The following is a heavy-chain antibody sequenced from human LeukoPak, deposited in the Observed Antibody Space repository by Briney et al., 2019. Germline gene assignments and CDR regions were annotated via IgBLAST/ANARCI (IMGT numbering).Heavy chain of an antibody. J-gene: IGHJ4*02. D-gene: IGHD6-19*01. CDR1: GFTFSSYS. V-gene: IGHV3-48*01. CDR2: ISSSSSTI. CDR3: ARERNLEIAVAGTIFNY. Sequence: GGSLRLSCAASGFTFSSYSMNWVRQAPGKGLEWVSYISSSSSTIYYADSVKGRFTISRDNSKNTLYLQMKSLRAEDTAVYYCARERNLEIAVAGTIFNYWGQGTLVTVSS.